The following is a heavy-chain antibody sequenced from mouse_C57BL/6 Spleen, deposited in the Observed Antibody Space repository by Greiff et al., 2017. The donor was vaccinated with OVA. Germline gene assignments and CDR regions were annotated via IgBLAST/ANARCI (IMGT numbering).Heavy chain of an antibody. CDR3: AREGYGRLFAY. J-gene: IGHJ3*01. CDR1: GYAFSSSW. CDR2: IYPGDGDT. D-gene: IGHD2-1*01. V-gene: IGHV1-82*01. Sequence: VQLQQSGPELVKPGASVKISCKASGYAFSSSWMNWVKQRPGKGLEWIGRIYPGDGDTNYNGKFKGKATLTADKSSSTAYMQLSSLTSEDSAVYFCAREGYGRLFAYWGQGTLVTVSA.